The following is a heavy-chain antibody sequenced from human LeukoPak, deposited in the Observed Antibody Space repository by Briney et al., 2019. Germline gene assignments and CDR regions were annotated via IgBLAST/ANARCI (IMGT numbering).Heavy chain of an antibody. CDR1: GFTFSSYG. J-gene: IGHJ4*02. Sequence: GGSLRLSCAASGFTFSSYGMSWVRQAPGKGLEWVSAISGSGDSTYYADSVKGRSTISRDNSKNTLYLQMNSLRAEDTAVYYCARRSGIAVAGAFDYWGQGTLVTVSS. CDR3: ARRSGIAVAGAFDY. V-gene: IGHV3-23*01. D-gene: IGHD6-19*01. CDR2: ISGSGDST.